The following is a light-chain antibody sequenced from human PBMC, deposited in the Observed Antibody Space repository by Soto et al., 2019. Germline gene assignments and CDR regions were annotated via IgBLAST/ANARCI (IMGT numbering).Light chain of an antibody. CDR2: EVS. Sequence: QSALTQPASVSGSPGQSITISCTGTSSDVGNYKYVSWYQQHPGKAPKLMIYEVSNRPSGVSNRFSGSKSGNTASLTISGLQAGDETDYYCFSYTSSGTYVSGTGTKVTVL. CDR3: FSYTSSGTYV. J-gene: IGLJ1*01. CDR1: SSDVGNYKY. V-gene: IGLV2-14*01.